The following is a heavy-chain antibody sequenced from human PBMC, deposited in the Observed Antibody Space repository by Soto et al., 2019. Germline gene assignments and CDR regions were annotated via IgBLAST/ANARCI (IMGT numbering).Heavy chain of an antibody. D-gene: IGHD3-3*01. CDR2: IKSKTDGGTT. CDR1: GFTFSNAW. J-gene: IGHJ6*02. V-gene: IGHV3-15*01. Sequence: GGSLRLSCAASGFTFSNAWMSWVRRAPGKGLEWVGRIKSKTDGGTTDYAAPVKGRFTISRDDSKNTLYLQMNSLKTEDTAVYYCTTPCWASYYDFWSGPGPNYYGMDVWGQGTTVTVSS. CDR3: TTPCWASYYDFWSGPGPNYYGMDV.